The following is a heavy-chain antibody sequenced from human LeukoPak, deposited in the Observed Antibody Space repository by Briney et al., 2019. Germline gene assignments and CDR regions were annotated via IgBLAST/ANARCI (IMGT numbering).Heavy chain of an antibody. CDR2: ISAYNGNT. J-gene: IGHJ4*02. CDR1: GYTFTSYG. CDR3: ARDKKVGVATAMANFDY. D-gene: IGHD5-18*01. V-gene: IGHV1-18*01. Sequence: ASVKVSCKASGYTFTSYGMSWVRQAPGQGLEWMGWISAYNGNTNYAQKLQGRVTMTTDTSTSTAYMELRSLRSDDTAVYYCARDKKVGVATAMANFDYWGQGNLVIVSS.